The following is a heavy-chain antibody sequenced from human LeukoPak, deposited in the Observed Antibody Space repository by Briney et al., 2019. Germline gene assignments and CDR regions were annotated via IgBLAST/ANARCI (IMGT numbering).Heavy chain of an antibody. D-gene: IGHD5-18*01. V-gene: IGHV4-34*01. Sequence: SETLSLTCAVYGGSFSGFYWSWIRQPPGRGLEWIGEINHSGSTNYNPSLKSRVTMSVDTSKNQFSLKLSSVTAADTAVYYCAREGTAMATYWFDPWGLGTLVTVSS. CDR3: AREGTAMATYWFDP. CDR2: INHSGST. J-gene: IGHJ5*02. CDR1: GGSFSGFY.